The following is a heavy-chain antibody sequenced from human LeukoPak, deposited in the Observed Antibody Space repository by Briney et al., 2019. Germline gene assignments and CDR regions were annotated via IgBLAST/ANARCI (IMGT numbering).Heavy chain of an antibody. V-gene: IGHV3-7*01. CDR2: IRQDGGES. CDR3: VRERLGTEATMDSRLNY. J-gene: IGHJ4*02. Sequence: PGGSLRLSCAASGFTFSSYWMSWVRQVPGKGLEWVANIRQDGGESHYVDSVKGRFTISRDNAKNSLFLQMNSLRVEDTAVYYCVRERLGTEATMDSRLNYWGQGTLVTVSS. CDR1: GFTFSSYW. D-gene: IGHD3-10*01.